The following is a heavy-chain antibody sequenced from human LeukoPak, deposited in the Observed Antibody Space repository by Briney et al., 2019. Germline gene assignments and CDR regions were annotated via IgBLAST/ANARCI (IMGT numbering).Heavy chain of an antibody. V-gene: IGHV4-34*01. J-gene: IGHJ4*02. D-gene: IGHD2-21*02. CDR1: GGSFSGYY. CDR3: ARTPLAVTGVDY. Sequence: PSETLSLTCAVYGGSFSGYYWSWIRQPPGKGLEWIGEINHSGSTNYNPSLKSRVTISVDTSKNQFSLKLSSVTAADTAVYYCARTPLAVTGVDYWGQETLVTVSS. CDR2: INHSGST.